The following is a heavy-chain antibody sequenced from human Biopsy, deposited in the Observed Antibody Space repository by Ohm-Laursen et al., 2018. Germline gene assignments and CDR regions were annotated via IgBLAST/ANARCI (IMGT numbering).Heavy chain of an antibody. CDR2: ISNSGNT. V-gene: IGHV4-59*08. Sequence: SDTLSPTCTVSGDSINSSYWSWIRQAPGKGLEWIGFISNSGNTNYNPSLKSRVTISADTSKNQFSLKLSSMTVADTAVFYCARRGSGGRSFDYWGQGSLVTVSS. J-gene: IGHJ4*02. CDR1: GDSINSSY. CDR3: ARRGSGGRSFDY. D-gene: IGHD2-15*01.